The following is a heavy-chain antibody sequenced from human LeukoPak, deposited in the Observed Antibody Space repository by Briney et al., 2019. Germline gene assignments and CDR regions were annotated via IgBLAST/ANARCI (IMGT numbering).Heavy chain of an antibody. D-gene: IGHD1-1*01. V-gene: IGHV3-7*03. CDR1: GFTFSSYW. CDR3: ARVGYRYYYYGMDV. Sequence: GGSLRLSCAASGFTFSSYWMSWVRQAPGKGLEWVVNIKQDGSEKYYVDSVKGRFTISRDIAKNSLYLQMNSLRAEDTAVYYCARVGYRYYYYGMDVWGKGTTVTVSS. J-gene: IGHJ6*04. CDR2: IKQDGSEK.